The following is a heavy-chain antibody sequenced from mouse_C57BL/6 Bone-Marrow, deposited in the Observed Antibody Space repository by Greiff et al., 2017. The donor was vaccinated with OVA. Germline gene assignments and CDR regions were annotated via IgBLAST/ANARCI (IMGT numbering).Heavy chain of an antibody. CDR1: GYSITSGYY. J-gene: IGHJ3*01. V-gene: IGHV3-6*01. CDR3: ASPVDDGYYDAWFAY. D-gene: IGHD2-3*01. CDR2: ISYDGSN. Sequence: EVQLVESGPGLVKPSQSLSLTCSVTGYSITSGYYWYWIRQFPGNKLEWMGYISYDGSNNYNPSLKNRISIPRDTSKNQFFLKLNSVTTEDTATYYCASPVDDGYYDAWFAYWGQGTLVTVSA.